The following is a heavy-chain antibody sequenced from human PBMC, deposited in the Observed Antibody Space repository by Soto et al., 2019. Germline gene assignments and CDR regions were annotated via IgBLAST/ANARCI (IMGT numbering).Heavy chain of an antibody. CDR3: ARGKVAAAGLDAFDI. J-gene: IGHJ3*02. V-gene: IGHV4-39*01. CDR2: VHHSGGT. D-gene: IGHD6-13*01. Sequence: SETLSLTCTISGGSITSGNYYWAWIRQPPGKGLEWIGGVHHSGGTNYNPSLKSRVTISVDTSKNQFSLKLSSVTAADTAVYYCARGKVAAAGLDAFDIWGPGTMVTVSS. CDR1: GGSITSGNYY.